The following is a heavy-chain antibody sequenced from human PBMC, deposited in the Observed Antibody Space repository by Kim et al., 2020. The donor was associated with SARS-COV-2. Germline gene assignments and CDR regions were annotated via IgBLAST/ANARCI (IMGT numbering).Heavy chain of an antibody. CDR1: GGSISSYY. J-gene: IGHJ4*02. CDR2: IYYSGST. Sequence: SETLSLTCTVSGGSISSYYWSWIRQPPGKGLEWIGYIYYSGSTNYNPSLKSRVTISVDTSKNQFSLKLSSVTAADTTVYYCARHTVGALDYWGQGTLVTV. V-gene: IGHV4-59*08. D-gene: IGHD3-10*01. CDR3: ARHTVGALDY.